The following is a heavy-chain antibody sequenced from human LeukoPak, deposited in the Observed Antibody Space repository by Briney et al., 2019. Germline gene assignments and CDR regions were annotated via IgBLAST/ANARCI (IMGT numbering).Heavy chain of an antibody. V-gene: IGHV4-39*01. CDR3: ARSHCSSTSCYPLDAFDI. CDR2: IFYSGST. CDR1: GGSINSSSYY. J-gene: IGHJ3*02. D-gene: IGHD2-2*01. Sequence: SGTLSVTCTVSGGSINSSSYYWGWIRPPPGKGLEWIGSIFYSGSTYNNPSLKSRVTISVDTSKNQFSLKLSSVTAADTAMYHCARSHCSSTSCYPLDAFDIWGQGTMVTVSS.